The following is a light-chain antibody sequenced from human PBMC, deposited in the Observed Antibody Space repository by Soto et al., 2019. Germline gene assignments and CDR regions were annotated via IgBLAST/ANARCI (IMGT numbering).Light chain of an antibody. CDR1: SSNIGAGYD. CDR2: GNN. J-gene: IGLJ2*01. V-gene: IGLV1-40*01. Sequence: QSVLTQPPSVSGAPGQRVTISCTGSSSNIGAGYDVHWYQQLPGTAPKLLIYGNNNRPSGFPDRFSGYKSGTSASLAITGLQAEYEADYSCQSYASSPSDHVVFGGGTKRTVL. CDR3: QSYASSPSDHVV.